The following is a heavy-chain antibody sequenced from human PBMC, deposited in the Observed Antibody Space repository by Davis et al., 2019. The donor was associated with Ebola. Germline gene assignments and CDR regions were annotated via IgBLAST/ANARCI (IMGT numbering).Heavy chain of an antibody. CDR2: INLSSGGT. V-gene: IGHV1-2*02. J-gene: IGHJ6*03. D-gene: IGHD3-3*01. CDR3: ARDYLSYYDFWSGPYPTYFYMDV. Sequence: ASVKVSCKASGYTFTSYDINWVRQAPGQGLEWMGWINLSSGGTKYVQKFQGRVTMTRDTSVSTAYMELSRLTSDDTAVYYCARDYLSYYDFWSGPYPTYFYMDVWGKGTTVTVSS. CDR1: GYTFTSYD.